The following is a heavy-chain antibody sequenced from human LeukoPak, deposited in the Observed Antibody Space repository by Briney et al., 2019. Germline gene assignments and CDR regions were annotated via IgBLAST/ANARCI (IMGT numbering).Heavy chain of an antibody. CDR3: ARHGYSSGWFL. V-gene: IGHV4-39*01. Sequence: EWIGSIYYSGSTYYNPSLKSRVTISVDTSKNQFSLKLSSVTAADTAVYYCARHGYSSGWFLWGQGTLVTVSS. J-gene: IGHJ4*02. D-gene: IGHD6-19*01. CDR2: IYYSGST.